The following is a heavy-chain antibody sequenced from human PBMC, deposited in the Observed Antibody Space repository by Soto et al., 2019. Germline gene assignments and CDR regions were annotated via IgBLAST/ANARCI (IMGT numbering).Heavy chain of an antibody. J-gene: IGHJ6*02. CDR2: ISYNGSNK. CDR1: GFTFSSYA. D-gene: IGHD2-2*02. CDR3: AREDCSSTSCYMRYYYYYYGMDV. Sequence: GGSLRLSCAASGFTFSSYAMHWVRQAPGKGLEWVAVISYNGSNKYYADSVKGRFTISRDNSKNTLYLQMNSLRAEDTAVYYCAREDCSSTSCYMRYYYYYYGMDVWGQGTTVTVSS. V-gene: IGHV3-30-3*01.